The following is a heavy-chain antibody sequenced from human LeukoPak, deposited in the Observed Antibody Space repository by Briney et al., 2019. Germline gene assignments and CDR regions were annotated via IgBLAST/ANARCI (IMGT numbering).Heavy chain of an antibody. CDR3: AAMISRWYFEL. CDR2: ISDSGGTI. D-gene: IGHD3/OR15-3a*01. CDR1: GFTFSDHN. V-gene: IGHV3-48*04. J-gene: IGHJ2*01. Sequence: PGGSLRLSCAASGFTFSDHNMNWVRQAPGKGLEWVSYISDSGGTIYYADSVKGRFTISRDNAKKSLYLQMNSLRAEDTAVYYCAAMISRWYFELWGPGTLVTVSS.